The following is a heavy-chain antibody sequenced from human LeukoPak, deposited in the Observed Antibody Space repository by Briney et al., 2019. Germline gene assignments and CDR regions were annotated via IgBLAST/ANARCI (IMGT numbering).Heavy chain of an antibody. CDR3: AREAQSSVVVPAAIGPYYYYYCGMDV. CDR1: GFTFSSYS. V-gene: IGHV3-21*01. CDR2: ISSSSSYI. J-gene: IGHJ6*02. D-gene: IGHD2-2*01. Sequence: GGSLRLSCAASGFTFSSYSMNWVRQAPGKGLEWVSSISSSSSYIYYADSVKGRFTISRDNAKNSLYLQMNSLRAEDTAVYYCAREAQSSVVVPAAIGPYYYYYCGMDVWGQGTTVTVSS.